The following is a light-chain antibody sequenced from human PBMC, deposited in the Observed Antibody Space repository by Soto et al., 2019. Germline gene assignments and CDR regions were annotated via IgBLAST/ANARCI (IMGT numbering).Light chain of an antibody. CDR3: QQFHTYYT. V-gene: IGKV1-5*01. J-gene: IGKJ2*01. CDR2: DAS. CDR1: QNINTL. Sequence: DIEMTQSPSTLSASVGDRVTITCRASQNINTLLAWYQQKPGRAPKLLIYDASSLEGGVPSRFSGSGFGTEFTLTISSLQPDDLATYYCQQFHTYYTFGQGTNVHIK.